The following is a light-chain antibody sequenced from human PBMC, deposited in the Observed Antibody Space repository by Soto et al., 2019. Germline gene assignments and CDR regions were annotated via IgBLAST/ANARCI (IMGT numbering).Light chain of an antibody. Sequence: PGEIATLSCRASQSINTYLAWYQQKPGQAPRLLIYGASTRATGIPARFSGTGSGTEFTLTISSLQSEDFALYYCQQYNDWPLTFGQGTKVDIK. CDR1: QSINTY. V-gene: IGKV3-15*01. J-gene: IGKJ1*01. CDR3: QQYNDWPLT. CDR2: GAS.